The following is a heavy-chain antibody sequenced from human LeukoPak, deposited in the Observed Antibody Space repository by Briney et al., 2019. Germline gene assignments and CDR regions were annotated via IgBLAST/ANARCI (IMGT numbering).Heavy chain of an antibody. CDR1: GGTFSSYA. V-gene: IGHV1-69*13. Sequence: SVKVSCKASGGTFSSYAISWVRQAPGQGLEWMGGIIPIFGTANYAQKFQGRVTITAAASTSTAYMELSSLRSEDTAVYYCARDESIAAAGFDYWGQGTLVTVSS. D-gene: IGHD6-13*01. J-gene: IGHJ4*02. CDR3: ARDESIAAAGFDY. CDR2: IIPIFGTA.